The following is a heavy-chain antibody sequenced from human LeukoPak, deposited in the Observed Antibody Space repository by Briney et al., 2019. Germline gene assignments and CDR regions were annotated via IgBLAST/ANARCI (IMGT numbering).Heavy chain of an antibody. Sequence: SGGSLRLSCSASGFTFCSYAMHWLRQAPGKGLEYVSAISSNGGSTYYADSVKGRFTISRDNSKTTLYLQMSSLRAEDTAVYYCSLPYDILTGQDYWGQGTLVTVSS. CDR3: SLPYDILTGQDY. CDR1: GFTFCSYA. CDR2: ISSNGGST. D-gene: IGHD3-9*01. J-gene: IGHJ4*02. V-gene: IGHV3-64D*06.